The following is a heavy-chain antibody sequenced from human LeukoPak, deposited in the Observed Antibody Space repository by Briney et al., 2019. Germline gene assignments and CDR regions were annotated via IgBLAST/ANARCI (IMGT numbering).Heavy chain of an antibody. CDR2: IAYSGST. CDR3: ARDFSTGVGYFDF. V-gene: IGHV4-31*03. Sequence: SQTLSLTCTVSGGSISSGDHYWNWIRQHPGKGLEWIGYIAYSGSTYYNPSLKSRVTISVDTSKNQFSLKLSSVNAADTAVYYCARDFSTGVGYFDFWGQGTLVTVSS. J-gene: IGHJ4*02. D-gene: IGHD3/OR15-3a*01. CDR1: GGSISSGDHY.